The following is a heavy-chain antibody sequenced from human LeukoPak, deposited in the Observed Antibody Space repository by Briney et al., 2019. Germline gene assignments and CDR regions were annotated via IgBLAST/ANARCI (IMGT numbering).Heavy chain of an antibody. Sequence: SETLSLTCTVSGYSINSGYFWGWIRQPPGMGLEWIGSIYTSGSTNYNPSLKSRVTISVDTSKNQFSLKLSSVTAADTAVYYCARSLGYCSSTSCHDDYGDGDDYWGQGTLVTVSS. CDR1: GYSINSGYF. V-gene: IGHV4-38-2*02. D-gene: IGHD2-2*01. CDR2: IYTSGST. J-gene: IGHJ4*02. CDR3: ARSLGYCSSTSCHDDYGDGDDY.